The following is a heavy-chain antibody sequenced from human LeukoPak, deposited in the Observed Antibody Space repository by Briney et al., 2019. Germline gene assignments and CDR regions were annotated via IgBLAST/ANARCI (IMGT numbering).Heavy chain of an antibody. CDR2: IYYSGST. CDR1: GGSISSYY. CDR3: ARGMIVVVPAAPSYYFDY. Sequence: PSETLSLTCTVSGGSISSYYWSWIRQPPGKGLEWIGYIYYSGSTNHNPSLKSRVTISVDTSKNQFSLKLSSVTAADTAVYYCARGMIVVVPAAPSYYFDYWGQGTLVTVSS. D-gene: IGHD2-2*01. V-gene: IGHV4-59*01. J-gene: IGHJ4*02.